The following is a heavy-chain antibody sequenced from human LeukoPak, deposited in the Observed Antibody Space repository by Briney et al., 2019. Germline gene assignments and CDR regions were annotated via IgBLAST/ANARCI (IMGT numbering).Heavy chain of an antibody. CDR3: ARIGPILGAAWVDY. Sequence: ASVTVSCKASGYTFTDYYLHWVRQAPGQGLEWMGWINPNSGGTNYAQTFQGRVAMTRDTSITTAYLELSRLRSDDTAVYYCARIGPILGAAWVDYWGQGTLVSVSS. V-gene: IGHV1-2*02. CDR2: INPNSGGT. J-gene: IGHJ4*02. CDR1: GYTFTDYY. D-gene: IGHD3-3*02.